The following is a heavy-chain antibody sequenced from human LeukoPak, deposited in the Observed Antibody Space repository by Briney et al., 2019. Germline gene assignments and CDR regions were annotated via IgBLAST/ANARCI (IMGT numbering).Heavy chain of an antibody. CDR1: GFTFSSYA. Sequence: PGGSLRLSCAASGFTFSSYAMHWVRQAPGKGLEWVAVISYDGSNKYYADSVKGRFTISRDNSKNTLYLQMNSLRAEDTAVYYCARDFPPQTSYYFDYWGRGTLVTVSS. J-gene: IGHJ4*02. V-gene: IGHV3-30*04. CDR2: ISYDGSNK. CDR3: ARDFPPQTSYYFDY.